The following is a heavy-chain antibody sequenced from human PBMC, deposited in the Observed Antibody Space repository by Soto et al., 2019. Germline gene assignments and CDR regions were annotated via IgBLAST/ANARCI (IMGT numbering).Heavy chain of an antibody. J-gene: IGHJ4*02. D-gene: IGHD1-26*01. CDR1: GYTFTSYG. V-gene: IGHV1-18*04. CDR3: GRGRSGQIVVFY. CDR2: ISAYNGNT. Sequence: ASVKVSCKASGYTFTSYGISWVRQAPGQGLEWMGWISAYNGNTNYAEKFQGTVTMTLDTSITTVYMELKNLSPDDTAVYYCGRGRSGQIVVFYWGQGTPVTVSS.